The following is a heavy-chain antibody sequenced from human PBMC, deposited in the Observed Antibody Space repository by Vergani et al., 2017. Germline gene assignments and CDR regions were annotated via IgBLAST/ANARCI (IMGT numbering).Heavy chain of an antibody. CDR2: IYYSGST. CDR1: GGSISSGSYY. J-gene: IGHJ4*02. V-gene: IGHV4-39*01. D-gene: IGHD6-19*01. Sequence: QVQLQESGPGLVKPSQTLSLTCTVSGGSISSGSYYWGWIRQPPGKGLEWIGSIYYSGSTYYNPSLKSRVTISVDTSKNQFSLKLSSVTAADTAVYYCCGDSSGWEKYFDYWGQGTLVTVSS. CDR3: CGDSSGWEKYFDY.